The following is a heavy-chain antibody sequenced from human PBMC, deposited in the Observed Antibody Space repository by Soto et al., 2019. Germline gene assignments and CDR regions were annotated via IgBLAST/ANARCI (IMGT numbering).Heavy chain of an antibody. V-gene: IGHV3-30*03. CDR2: GSYDGSNQ. J-gene: IGHJ3*02. CDR3: ARSRAAGISMDAFDI. Sequence: QVQLVESGGGVVQPGRSLRLSCAASGFTFSTYGIHWVRQAPGKGLEWVAVGSYDGSNQYYADSVKGRFTVSRDNSKNTLYLQMNSLRAEDTAVYYCARSRAAGISMDAFDIWGQGTMVTVSS. CDR1: GFTFSTYG. D-gene: IGHD6-13*01.